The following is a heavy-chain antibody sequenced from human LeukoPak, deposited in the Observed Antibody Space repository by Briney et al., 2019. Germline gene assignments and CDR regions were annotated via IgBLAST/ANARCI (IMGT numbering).Heavy chain of an antibody. J-gene: IGHJ4*02. CDR1: GGTFSSYA. Sequence: ASVKVSCKASGGTFSSYAISWVRQAPGQGLEWMGGIIPIFGTANYAQKFQGRVTITADESTSTAYMELSSLRSEDTAVCYCASPQRSLQLSHFDYWGQGTLATVSS. D-gene: IGHD5-24*01. V-gene: IGHV1-69*13. CDR3: ASPQRSLQLSHFDY. CDR2: IIPIFGTA.